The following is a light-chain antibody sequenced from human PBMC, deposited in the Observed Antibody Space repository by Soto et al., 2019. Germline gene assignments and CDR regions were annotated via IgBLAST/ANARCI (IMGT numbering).Light chain of an antibody. Sequence: QSVLTQPPSVSAAPGQKVTISCSGSDSNIGNDHVSWYQQFPGTAPKLLIYENNKRPSGIPDRFSGSKSGTSATLDITGLQTGDEADYYCGTWDSGLSAGVIGGETKLTVL. J-gene: IGLJ3*02. CDR3: GTWDSGLSAGV. V-gene: IGLV1-51*02. CDR2: ENN. CDR1: DSNIGNDH.